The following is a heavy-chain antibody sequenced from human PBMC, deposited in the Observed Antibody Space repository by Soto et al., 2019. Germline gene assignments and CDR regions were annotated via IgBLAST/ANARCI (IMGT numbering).Heavy chain of an antibody. CDR3: ARARMVRGVIYYYGMDV. CDR2: IYYSGST. J-gene: IGHJ6*02. CDR1: GGSISSGGNY. V-gene: IGHV4-31*02. Sequence: LCGGSISSGGNYWSWIRQPPGKGLEWIGYIYYSGSTYYNPSLKSRVTISVDTSKNQFSLKLNSVTAADTAVYYCARARMVRGVIYYYGMDVWGQGTTVTVSS. D-gene: IGHD3-10*01.